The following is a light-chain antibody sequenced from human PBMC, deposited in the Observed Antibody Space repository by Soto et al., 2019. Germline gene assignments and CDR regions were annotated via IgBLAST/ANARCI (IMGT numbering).Light chain of an antibody. Sequence: EIVMTQSPLSLPVTPGEPASISCRSSQSLLHSNGYTYLDWYLQKPGQSPQLLICLGSKRASGGPDRFRGSGSGTDFTLQISRVGAEDVGRYYCMQALQSPRYTFGQGTKLGIK. CDR1: QSLLHSNGYTY. V-gene: IGKV2-28*01. J-gene: IGKJ2*01. CDR3: MQALQSPRYT. CDR2: LGS.